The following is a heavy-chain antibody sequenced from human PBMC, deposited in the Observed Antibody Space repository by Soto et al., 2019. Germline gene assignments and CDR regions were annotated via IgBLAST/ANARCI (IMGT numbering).Heavy chain of an antibody. CDR2: ISGSGGTT. J-gene: IGHJ1*01. V-gene: IGHV3-23*01. D-gene: IGHD6-19*01. CDR3: AKPSSGWTSFQH. Sequence: EVQLLESGGGLVQPGGSLRLSCAASGFTSRSYAMNWVRQAPGKRLEWVSGISGSGGTTYYADSVKGRFTISRDQSKNTVSLQMNSLRTDDTAVYYCAKPSSGWTSFQHWGQGTLVTVSS. CDR1: GFTSRSYA.